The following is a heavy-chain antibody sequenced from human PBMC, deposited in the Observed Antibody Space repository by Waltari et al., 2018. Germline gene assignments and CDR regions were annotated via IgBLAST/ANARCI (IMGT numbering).Heavy chain of an antibody. V-gene: IGHV4-38-2*01. CDR2: IYHSGST. D-gene: IGHD1-26*01. CDR3: ARVDTPGGVDY. CDR1: GYSISRGYY. J-gene: IGHJ4*02. Sequence: QVQLQESGPGLVKPSETLSLTCAVSGYSISRGYYWGWIRQPPGKGLEWIGSIYHSGSTYYNPSLKSRVTISVDTSKNQFSLKLSSVTAADTAVYYCARVDTPGGVDYWGQGTLVIVSS.